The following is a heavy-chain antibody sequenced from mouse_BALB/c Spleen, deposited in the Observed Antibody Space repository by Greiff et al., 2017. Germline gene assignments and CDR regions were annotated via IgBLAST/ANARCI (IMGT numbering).Heavy chain of an antibody. Sequence: EVKVVESGGGLVKPGGSLKLSCAASGFTFSSYAMSWVRQTPEKRLEWVASISSGGSTYYPDSVKGRFTISRDNARNILYLQMSSLRSEDTAMYYCARENYGTVFDYWGQGTTLTVSS. V-gene: IGHV5-6-5*01. J-gene: IGHJ2*01. CDR1: GFTFSSYA. CDR2: ISSGGST. D-gene: IGHD1-1*01. CDR3: ARENYGTVFDY.